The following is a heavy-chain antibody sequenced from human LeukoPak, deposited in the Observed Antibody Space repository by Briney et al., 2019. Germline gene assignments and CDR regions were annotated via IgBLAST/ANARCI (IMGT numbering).Heavy chain of an antibody. CDR2: INAANGNA. J-gene: IGHJ6*02. Sequence: GALVKVSCKASGYTLRSFAMHWVRQAPGQRLEWMGRINAANGNAEYSQKFQGRVIVTTDTSANTVYMELSSLRSEDTAVYYCARDGKHIAVPGVRYPMDVWGQGTAVTVSS. D-gene: IGHD6-19*01. CDR3: ARDGKHIAVPGVRYPMDV. CDR1: GYTLRSFA. V-gene: IGHV1-3*01.